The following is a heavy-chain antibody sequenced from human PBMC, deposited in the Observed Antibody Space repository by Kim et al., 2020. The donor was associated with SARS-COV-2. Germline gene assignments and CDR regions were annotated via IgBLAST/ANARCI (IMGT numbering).Heavy chain of an antibody. CDR3: ARGWLYGSGSTNFDY. J-gene: IGHJ4*02. CDR1: GGSISSGGYY. CDR2: IYYSGST. D-gene: IGHD3-10*01. Sequence: SETLSLTCTVSGGSISSGGYYWSWIRQHPGKGLEWIGYIYYSGSTYYNPSLKSRVTISVDTSKNQFSLKLGSVTAADTAVYYCARGWLYGSGSTNFDYWGQGTLVTVSS. V-gene: IGHV4-31*03.